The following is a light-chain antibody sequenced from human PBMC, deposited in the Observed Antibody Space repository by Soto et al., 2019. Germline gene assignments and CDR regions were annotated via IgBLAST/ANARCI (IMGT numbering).Light chain of an antibody. CDR1: QSVSSY. V-gene: IGKV3-11*01. CDR3: QQYNNWPRIT. CDR2: DAS. J-gene: IGKJ5*01. Sequence: EIVLSQSPATLSLSPGERATLSCRASQSVSSYLAWYQQKPGQAPRLLIYDASNRATGIPARFSGSGSGTDFTLTISSLEPEDFAVYYCQQYNNWPRITFGQGTRPEIK.